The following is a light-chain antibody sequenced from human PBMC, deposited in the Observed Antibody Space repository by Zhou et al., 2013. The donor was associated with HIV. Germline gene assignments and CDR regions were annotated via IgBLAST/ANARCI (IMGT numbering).Light chain of an antibody. J-gene: IGKJ5*01. Sequence: IRMTQSPTSFSASTGDRVSITCRASQSISSYLNWYQHKPGKAPKLLIYGSSSLQSGVPSRFSGSGSGTEFTLSISSLQPEDFATYYCQQSYSSPPTFGQGTRLEI. V-gene: IGKV1-39*01. CDR1: QSISSY. CDR2: GSS. CDR3: QQSYSSPPT.